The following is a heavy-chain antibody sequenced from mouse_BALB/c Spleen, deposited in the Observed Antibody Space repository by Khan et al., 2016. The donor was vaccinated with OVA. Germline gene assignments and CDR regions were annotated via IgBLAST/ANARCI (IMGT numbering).Heavy chain of an antibody. Sequence: EVKLVESGGGLVKPGGSLKLSCAASGFTFSSYAVSWIRQTPEKRLEWVASINSGGSTYYPDSVKGRFTISRDDARNILYLQMSSLRSEDTARYYCTRLVDYWGQGTSVTVSS. V-gene: IGHV5-6-5*01. J-gene: IGHJ4*01. CDR1: GFTFSSYA. CDR2: INSGGST. CDR3: TRLVDY.